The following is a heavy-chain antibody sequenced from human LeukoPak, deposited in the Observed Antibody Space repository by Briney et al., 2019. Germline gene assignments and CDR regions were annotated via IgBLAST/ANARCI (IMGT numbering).Heavy chain of an antibody. CDR1: GGSISSSSYY. D-gene: IGHD5-24*01. CDR3: ASFAGHGYNSDY. V-gene: IGHV4-39*07. Sequence: SETLSLTCTVSGGSISSSSYYWGWIRQPPGKGLEWIGSIYYSGSTYYNPSLKSRVTISVDTSKNQFSLKLSSVTAADTAVYYCASFAGHGYNSDYWGQGTLVTVSS. J-gene: IGHJ4*02. CDR2: IYYSGST.